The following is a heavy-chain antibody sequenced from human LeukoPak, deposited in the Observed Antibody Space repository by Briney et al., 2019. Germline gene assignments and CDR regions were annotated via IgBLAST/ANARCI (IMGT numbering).Heavy chain of an antibody. Sequence: SETLSLTCIVSGGSMSSYYWSWIRQPAGKGLEWIGRMYTDGSTDYNPFLNSRVTMSVDTSKKHFSLRLNSVTAADTAVYYCATYDQKLAFDNWGQGTLVTVSS. D-gene: IGHD6-13*01. CDR2: MYTDGST. J-gene: IGHJ4*02. CDR1: GGSMSSYY. CDR3: ATYDQKLAFDN. V-gene: IGHV4-4*07.